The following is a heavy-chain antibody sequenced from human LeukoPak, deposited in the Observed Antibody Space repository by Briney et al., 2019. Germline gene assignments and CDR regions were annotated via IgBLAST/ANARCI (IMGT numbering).Heavy chain of an antibody. D-gene: IGHD3-22*01. CDR2: INHSGST. V-gene: IGHV4-34*01. CDR3: ARLTYYYDSSGYYYDLRRDY. CDR1: GGSFSGYY. J-gene: IGHJ4*02. Sequence: SETLSLTCAVYGGSFSGYYWSWIRQPPGKGLEWIGEINHSGSTNYNPPLKSRVTISVDTSKNQFSLKLSSVTAADTAVYYCARLTYYYDSSGYYYDLRRDYWGQGTLVTVSS.